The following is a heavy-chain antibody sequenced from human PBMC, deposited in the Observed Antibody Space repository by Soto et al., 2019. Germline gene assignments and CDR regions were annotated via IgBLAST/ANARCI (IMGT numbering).Heavy chain of an antibody. CDR1: GGSISSSSYY. V-gene: IGHV4-39*01. Sequence: QLQLQESGPGLVKPSETLSLTCTVSGGSISSSSYYWGWIRQPPGKGLEWIGSIYYSGSTYYNPSLKSRVTISVDTSKNQFSLKLSSVTAADTAVYYCASPGGGSGSLDVWGQGTTVTVSS. CDR2: IYYSGST. CDR3: ASPGGGSGSLDV. D-gene: IGHD3-10*01. J-gene: IGHJ6*02.